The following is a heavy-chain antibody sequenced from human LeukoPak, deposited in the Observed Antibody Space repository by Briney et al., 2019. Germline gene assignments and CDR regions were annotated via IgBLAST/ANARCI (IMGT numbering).Heavy chain of an antibody. Sequence: GGSLKLSCAASGFTFSDSAMNWVRQASGKGLEWVGHIRGKTNSYATAYAASVRGRFTISRDDSKNTAYLQMNSLKTEDTAVYYCTGGSGWYSPDYWGQGTLVTVSS. J-gene: IGHJ4*02. D-gene: IGHD6-19*01. V-gene: IGHV3-73*01. CDR3: TGGSGWYSPDY. CDR2: IRGKTNSYAT. CDR1: GFTFSDSA.